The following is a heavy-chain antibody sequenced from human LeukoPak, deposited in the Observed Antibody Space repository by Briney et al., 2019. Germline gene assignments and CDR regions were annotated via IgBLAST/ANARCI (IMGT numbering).Heavy chain of an antibody. CDR2: ISGIVSGT. V-gene: IGHV3-23*01. CDR3: AKHYYDSSGYFYCFDY. D-gene: IGHD3-22*01. CDR1: GFTVSSNY. Sequence: PGGSLRLSCAASGFTVSSNYMSWVRQAPGKGLEWVSGISGIVSGTYYADSVKGRFTISRDNSKNTLYLQMNSLRAEDTAVYYCAKHYYDSSGYFYCFDYWGQGTLVTVSS. J-gene: IGHJ4*02.